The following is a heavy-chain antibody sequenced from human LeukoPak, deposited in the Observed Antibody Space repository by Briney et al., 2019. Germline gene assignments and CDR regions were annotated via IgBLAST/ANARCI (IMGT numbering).Heavy chain of an antibody. D-gene: IGHD6-13*01. J-gene: IGHJ4*02. Sequence: GGSLRLSCAASGFSFSSNWMTWVRQAPGKGLEWVGRIRSKTDGGATDYATPVKGRFTISRDDSKNTLYLQMSSPKTEDTALYYCTTVAAAGQIDHWGQGTLVTVSP. CDR1: GFSFSSNW. CDR3: TTVAAAGQIDH. CDR2: IRSKTDGGAT. V-gene: IGHV3-15*01.